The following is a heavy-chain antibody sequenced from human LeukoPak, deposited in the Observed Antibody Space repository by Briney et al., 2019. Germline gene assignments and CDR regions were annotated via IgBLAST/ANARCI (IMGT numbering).Heavy chain of an antibody. V-gene: IGHV3-21*01. J-gene: IGHJ4*02. Sequence: PGGSLRLSCAASGSTFSSYSMNWVRQAPGEGLEWVSSISSSSSYIYYADSVKGRFTISRDNAKNSLYLQMNSLRAEDTAVYYCARPHTGLRYFDWLIDYWGQGTLVTVSS. CDR2: ISSSSSYI. CDR1: GSTFSSYS. CDR3: ARPHTGLRYFDWLIDY. D-gene: IGHD3-9*01.